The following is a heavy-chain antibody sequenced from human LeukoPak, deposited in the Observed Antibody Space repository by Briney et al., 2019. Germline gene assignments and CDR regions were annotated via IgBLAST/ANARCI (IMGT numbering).Heavy chain of an antibody. V-gene: IGHV4-34*01. J-gene: IGHJ4*02. Sequence: SETLSLTCAVSGGSFSGYYWSWIRQPPGKGLEWIGEINHSGSTNYNPSLKSRVTISVDTSKNQFSLKLSSVTAADTAVYYCARADAAVAGTRVSDYWGQGTLVTVSS. CDR3: ARADAAVAGTRVSDY. D-gene: IGHD6-19*01. CDR2: INHSGST. CDR1: GGSFSGYY.